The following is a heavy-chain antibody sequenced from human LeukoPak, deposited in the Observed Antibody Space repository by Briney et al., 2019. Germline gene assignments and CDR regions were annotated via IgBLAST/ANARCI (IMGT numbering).Heavy chain of an antibody. D-gene: IGHD2-8*01. V-gene: IGHV1-2*06. Sequence: ASVKVSCKTSGYTFTDSYIHWVRQAPGEGLEWMGRINPNTGDPNYPQKFQGRVTMTRDTSISTAYMEMSSLTSDDTAVYYCARSARHCNNGVCFTDYYIDLWGKGTTVIVSS. CDR2: INPNTGDP. CDR3: ARSARHCNNGVCFTDYYIDL. CDR1: GYTFTDSY. J-gene: IGHJ6*03.